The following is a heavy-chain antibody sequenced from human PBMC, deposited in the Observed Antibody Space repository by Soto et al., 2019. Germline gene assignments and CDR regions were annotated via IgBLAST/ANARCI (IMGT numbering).Heavy chain of an antibody. CDR1: GGTFSSYA. Sequence: SVKVSCKASGGTFSSYAISWVRQAPGQGLEWMGGIIPIFGTANYAQKFQGRVTITADESTSTAYMELSSLRSEDTAVYYCARGGEWEVDSSGTYWYFDLWGRGTLVTVSS. D-gene: IGHD3-22*01. J-gene: IGHJ2*01. V-gene: IGHV1-69*13. CDR2: IIPIFGTA. CDR3: ARGGEWEVDSSGTYWYFDL.